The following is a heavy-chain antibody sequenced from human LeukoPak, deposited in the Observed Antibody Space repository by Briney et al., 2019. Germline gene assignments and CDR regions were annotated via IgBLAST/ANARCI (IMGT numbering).Heavy chain of an antibody. Sequence: SETLSLTCAVSGGSISSGGYSWSWIRQPPGKGLEWIGYIYHSGSTYYNPSLKSRVTISVDRSKNQFSLKLSSVTAADTAVYYCARVSLGGLYYYYGMDVWGQGTTVTVSS. J-gene: IGHJ6*02. CDR1: GGSISSGGYS. V-gene: IGHV4-30-2*01. CDR3: ARVSLGGLYYYYGMDV. D-gene: IGHD3-16*01. CDR2: IYHSGST.